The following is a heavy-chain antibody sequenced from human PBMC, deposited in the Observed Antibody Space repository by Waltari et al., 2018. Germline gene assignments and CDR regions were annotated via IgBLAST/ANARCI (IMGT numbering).Heavy chain of an antibody. J-gene: IGHJ4*02. CDR3: ARVGDYGHFDY. V-gene: IGHV4-34*01. Sequence: QVQLQQWGAGRLKPSETLSLTCAVYGWSFSGYYWIRIRQLPGPGLEWIGEINHRGSTNYNPSLKSRVTISVDTSKNQFSLKLSSVTAADTAVYYCARVGDYGHFDYWGQGTLVTVSS. D-gene: IGHD4-17*01. CDR1: GWSFSGYY. CDR2: INHRGST.